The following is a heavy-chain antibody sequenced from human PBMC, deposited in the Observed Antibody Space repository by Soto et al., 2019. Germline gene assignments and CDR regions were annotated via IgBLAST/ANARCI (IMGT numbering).Heavy chain of an antibody. CDR3: ALAGYDSNYYAVTPSSAGHF. Sequence: QVQLVVSGGGLVKPGGSLRISCAASGFTFSDYYISWIRQAPGKGLEWVSYISSSGSIIYYADSVKGRFTISRDNAKNSLDLQMTSLRTEDTGVYYCALAGYDSNYYAVTPSSAGHFWGQGTLVTVSS. CDR2: ISSSGSII. J-gene: IGHJ4*02. CDR1: GFTFSDYY. V-gene: IGHV3-11*01. D-gene: IGHD4-4*01.